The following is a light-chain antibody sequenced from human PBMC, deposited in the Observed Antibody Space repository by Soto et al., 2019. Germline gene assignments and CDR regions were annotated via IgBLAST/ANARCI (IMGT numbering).Light chain of an antibody. V-gene: IGLV1-40*01. CDR2: GNS. Sequence: QSVLTPPPSVSGAPGQRVTISCTGSRSNNGAGYDVHWYQQLPGTATKLLIYGNSNRPSGVPVRFSGSKSGTSASLAITGLQAEDEADYYCQSYDSSLSGYVFGTGTKVTVL. CDR3: QSYDSSLSGYV. J-gene: IGLJ1*01. CDR1: RSNNGAGYD.